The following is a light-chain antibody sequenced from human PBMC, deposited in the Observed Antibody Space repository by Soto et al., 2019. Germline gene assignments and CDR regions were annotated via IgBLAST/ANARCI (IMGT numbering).Light chain of an antibody. CDR3: QQRSNLPPIT. CDR1: QSVSSY. CDR2: DAS. V-gene: IGKV3-11*01. J-gene: IGKJ5*01. Sequence: EIVLTQTTGTLSLSPGARATLSCRASQSVSSYLAWYQQKPGQAPRLLIYDASNRATGIPARFSGSGSGTDFTLTISSLEPEDFAVYYCQQRSNLPPITFGQGTRLEIK.